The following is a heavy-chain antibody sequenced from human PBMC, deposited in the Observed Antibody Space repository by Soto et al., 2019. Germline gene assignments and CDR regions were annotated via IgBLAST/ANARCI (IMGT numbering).Heavy chain of an antibody. CDR1: GGTFSSYA. D-gene: IGHD5-12*01. Sequence: SVKVSCKASGGTFSSYAVSWVRQAPGQGLEWMGGIIPIFGTANYAQKFQGRVTITADESTSTAYMELSSLRSEDTAVYYCARAPFIVATSYYYYGMDVWGQGTTVTVSS. CDR2: IIPIFGTA. J-gene: IGHJ6*02. CDR3: ARAPFIVATSYYYYGMDV. V-gene: IGHV1-69*13.